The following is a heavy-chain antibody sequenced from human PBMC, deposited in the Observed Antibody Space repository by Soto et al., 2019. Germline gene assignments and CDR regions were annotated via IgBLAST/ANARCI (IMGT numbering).Heavy chain of an antibody. CDR1: GFTFDDYA. Sequence: EVQLVESGGGLVQPGRALRLSCAASGFTFDDYAMHWVRQAPGKGLEWVSGISGNRGSIAYADSVKGRFTISRDNTKNSLDLQMNSLRAEDTAFYYCAKDMVGAPRGTFDYWGQGTLVTVSS. V-gene: IGHV3-9*01. D-gene: IGHD1-26*01. CDR3: AKDMVGAPRGTFDY. CDR2: ISGNRGSI. J-gene: IGHJ4*02.